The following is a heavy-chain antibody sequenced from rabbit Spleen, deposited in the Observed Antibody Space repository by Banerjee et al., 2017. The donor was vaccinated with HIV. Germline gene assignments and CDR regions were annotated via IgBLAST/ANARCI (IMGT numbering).Heavy chain of an antibody. CDR2: IDPVFGIT. D-gene: IGHD8-1*01. CDR1: GFTLSSYY. V-gene: IGHV1S7*01. J-gene: IGHJ4*01. Sequence: QLAESGGGLVQPGGSLKLSCKASGFTLSSYYMNWVRQAPGKGLEWIGYIDPVFGITYYANWVNGRFSISRENAQNTVFLQMTSLTAADTATYFCARDGAGGSYFDLWGQGTLVTVS. CDR3: ARDGAGGSYFDL.